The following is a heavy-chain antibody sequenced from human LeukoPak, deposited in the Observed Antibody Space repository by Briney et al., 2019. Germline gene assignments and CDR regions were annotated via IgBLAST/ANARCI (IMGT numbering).Heavy chain of an antibody. CDR3: ASGMRVGPNI. J-gene: IGHJ4*02. D-gene: IGHD1-26*01. V-gene: IGHV3-48*04. CDR1: GFTFGPYT. Sequence: GGSLRLSCAASGFTFGPYTMNWVRQAPGKGLEWVSYISSSSDTIYYADSVKGRFTISRDNAKNSLYLQMNSLRVEDTPVYYCASGMRVGPNIWGQGTLVTVSS. CDR2: ISSSSDTI.